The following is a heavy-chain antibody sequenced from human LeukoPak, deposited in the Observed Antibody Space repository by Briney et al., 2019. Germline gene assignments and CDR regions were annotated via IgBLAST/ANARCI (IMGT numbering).Heavy chain of an antibody. CDR2: IIPILGVA. CDR1: GGTFSSYT. J-gene: IGHJ5*02. CDR3: ARDREYSSSYFSAPTENWFDP. Sequence: SVKVSCKASGGTFSSYTISWVRQAPGQGLEWMGRIIPILGVANYAQKFQGRVTITADKSTSTAYMELSSLRSEDTAVYYCARDREYSSSYFSAPTENWFDPWGQGTLVTVSS. D-gene: IGHD6-6*01. V-gene: IGHV1-69*04.